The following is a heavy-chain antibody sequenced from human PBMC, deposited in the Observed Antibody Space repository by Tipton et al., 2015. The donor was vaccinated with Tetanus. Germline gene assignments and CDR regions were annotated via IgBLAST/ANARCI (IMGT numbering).Heavy chain of an antibody. CDR3: ARSTGFDY. J-gene: IGHJ4*02. V-gene: IGHV3-7*01. CDR2: IKQDGSEK. Sequence: SLRLSCAASGFTFSSHWMSWVRQAPGKGLEWVANIKQDGSEKYYVDSVKGRFTISRDDAKNSLYLQMNSLRAEDTAVYYCARSTGFDYWGQGTLVTVSS. CDR1: GFTFSSHW. D-gene: IGHD2-8*02.